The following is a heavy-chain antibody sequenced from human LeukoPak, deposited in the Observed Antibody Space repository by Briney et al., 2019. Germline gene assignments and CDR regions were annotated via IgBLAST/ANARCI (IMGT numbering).Heavy chain of an antibody. CDR3: ASYHYYDSSGYSDTSRVFDY. CDR1: GYTFTSYY. Sequence: GASVKVSCKASGYTFTSYYMHWVRQAPGQGLEWMGIINPSGGSTSYAQKFQGRVTMTRDTSTSTVYMELSSLRSEDTAVYYYASYHYYDSSGYSDTSRVFDYRGQGTLVTVSS. V-gene: IGHV1-46*01. CDR2: INPSGGST. J-gene: IGHJ4*02. D-gene: IGHD3-22*01.